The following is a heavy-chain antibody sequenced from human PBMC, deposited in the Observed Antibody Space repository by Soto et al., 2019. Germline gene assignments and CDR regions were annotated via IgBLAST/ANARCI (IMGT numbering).Heavy chain of an antibody. CDR1: GFTFSRSA. V-gene: IGHV3-30*18. D-gene: IGHD1-1*01. J-gene: IGHJ3*02. Sequence: GGSLRLSCAASGFTFSRSAMHWVRQAPGKGLEWVAIILSDGRNKYYADSVKGRFTISRDNSKNTLYLQMNSLRPEDTAVYYCANSPPTGTWDLFTPFDIWGQGTMVTVSS. CDR2: ILSDGRNK. CDR3: ANSPPTGTWDLFTPFDI.